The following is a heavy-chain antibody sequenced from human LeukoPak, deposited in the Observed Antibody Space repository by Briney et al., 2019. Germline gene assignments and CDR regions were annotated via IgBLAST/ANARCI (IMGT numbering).Heavy chain of an antibody. J-gene: IGHJ4*02. D-gene: IGHD3-22*01. CDR2: ISSSSSYI. CDR3: ASNYYDSSGYYYG. Sequence: PGGSLRLSCAASEFTFSSYSMNWVRQAPGKGLEWVSSISSSSSYIYYADSVKGRFTISRDNAKNSLYLQMNSLRAEDTAVYYCASNYYDSSGYYYGWGQGTLVTVSS. CDR1: EFTFSSYS. V-gene: IGHV3-21*01.